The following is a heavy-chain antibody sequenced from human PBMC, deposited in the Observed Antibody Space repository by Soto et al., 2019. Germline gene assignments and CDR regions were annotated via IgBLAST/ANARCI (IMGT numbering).Heavy chain of an antibody. CDR1: GYSFTSYW. D-gene: IGHD6-13*01. CDR2: IYPGDSDT. Sequence: PGESLKISCKGSGYSFTSYWIGWVRQMPGKGLEWMGIIYPGDSDTRYSPSFQGQVTISADKSISTAYLQWSSLKASDTAMYYCARTSAAGKYYYGMDVCAQGTTVTVSS. V-gene: IGHV5-51*01. J-gene: IGHJ6*02. CDR3: ARTSAAGKYYYGMDV.